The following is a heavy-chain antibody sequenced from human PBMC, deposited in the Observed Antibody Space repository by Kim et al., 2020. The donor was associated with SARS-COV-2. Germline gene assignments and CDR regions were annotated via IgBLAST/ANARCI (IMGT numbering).Heavy chain of an antibody. V-gene: IGHV3-66*01. D-gene: IGHD3-10*01. CDR2: ST. J-gene: IGHJ6*02. Sequence: STYYADSVKGRFTISRDNSKITLYLQMTSLRAEDTAVYDCASRPISGMDVWGQGTTVTVSS. CDR3: ASRPISGMDV.